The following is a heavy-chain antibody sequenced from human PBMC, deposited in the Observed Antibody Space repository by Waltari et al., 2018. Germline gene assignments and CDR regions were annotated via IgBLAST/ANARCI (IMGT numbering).Heavy chain of an antibody. D-gene: IGHD3-22*01. CDR2: INHRGST. CDR1: GGSFSGYY. J-gene: IGHJ5*02. Sequence: QVQLQQWGAGLLKPSETLSLTCAVYGGSFSGYYWSWIRQPPGKGLEWIGEINHRGSTNYNPSLKSRVTISVDTSKNQFSLKLSSVTAADTAVYYCARGGYSPWWFDPWGQGTLVTVSS. CDR3: ARGGYSPWWFDP. V-gene: IGHV4-34*01.